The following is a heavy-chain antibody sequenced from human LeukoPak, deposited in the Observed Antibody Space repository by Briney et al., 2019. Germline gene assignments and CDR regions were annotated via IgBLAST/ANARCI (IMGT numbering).Heavy chain of an antibody. CDR2: ISWNSGSI. D-gene: IGHD1-20*01. CDR3: AKGIIGIHFDY. CDR1: GFTFDDYA. Sequence: GGSLRLSCAASGFTFDDYAMPWVRHAPGKGLEWVSGISWNSGSIGYADSVKGRFTISRDNAKNSLYLQMNSLRAEDTALYYCAKGIIGIHFDYWGQGTLVTVSS. J-gene: IGHJ4*02. V-gene: IGHV3-9*01.